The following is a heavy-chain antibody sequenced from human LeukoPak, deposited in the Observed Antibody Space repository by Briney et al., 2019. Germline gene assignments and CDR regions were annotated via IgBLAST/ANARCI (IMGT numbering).Heavy chain of an antibody. CDR1: GFSFSDYD. CDR3: GRAFPPLRTSSAGDL. Sequence: PGGSLRLSCSASGFSFSDYDMNWVRQAPGKGLEWVSAISGRSSHVYYGESVKGRFTISRDNAKNSLYLQLDSLGVEDTAVYYCGRAFPPLRTSSAGDLWGQGALVTVSS. D-gene: IGHD3-16*01. V-gene: IGHV3-21*01. J-gene: IGHJ1*01. CDR2: ISGRSSHV.